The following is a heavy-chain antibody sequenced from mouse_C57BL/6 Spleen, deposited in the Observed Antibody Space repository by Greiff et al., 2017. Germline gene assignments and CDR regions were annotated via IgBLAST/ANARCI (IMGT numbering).Heavy chain of an antibody. CDR3: AREGAIVTTVYFDY. D-gene: IGHD2-5*01. J-gene: IGHJ2*01. V-gene: IGHV1-55*01. CDR1: GYTFTSYW. CDR2: IYPGSGST. Sequence: VQLQQPGAELVKPGASVKMSCKASGYTFTSYWITWVKPRPGQGLEWIGDIYPGSGSTNYNEKFKSKATLTVDTSSSTAYMQLSSLTSEDSAVYYCAREGAIVTTVYFDYWGQGTTLTVSS.